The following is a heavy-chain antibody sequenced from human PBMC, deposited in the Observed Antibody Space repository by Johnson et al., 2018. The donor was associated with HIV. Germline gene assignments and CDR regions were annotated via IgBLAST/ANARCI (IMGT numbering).Heavy chain of an antibody. Sequence: EVQVVEYGGGVVRPGGSLRLSCAASGFTFDDYGVSWVRQVRGKGLEWVSFINRNGGSTGYADSVKGRFTISRDNAKNSLYLQMNSLRAEDTALYYCVRDPTTQDLRLTGDFGAFDIWGQGTMVTVSS. CDR1: GFTFDDYG. CDR2: INRNGGST. V-gene: IGHV3-20*04. J-gene: IGHJ3*02. D-gene: IGHD7-27*01. CDR3: VRDPTTQDLRLTGDFGAFDI.